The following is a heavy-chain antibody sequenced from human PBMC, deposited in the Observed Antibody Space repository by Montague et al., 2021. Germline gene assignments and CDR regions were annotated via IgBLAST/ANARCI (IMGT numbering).Heavy chain of an antibody. Sequence: SLRLSCAASGFTFSSRAMSWVRQAPGKGLEWVSSISGKSNNTYYIDSLKGRFTISRDNSKNTLFLQMNNLRAEDTAVYYCAKSLYASGGWGYYFDLWGQGTLVTVSS. J-gene: IGHJ4*02. CDR2: ISGKSNNT. D-gene: IGHD2/OR15-2a*01. V-gene: IGHV3-23*01. CDR3: AKSLYASGGWGYYFDL. CDR1: GFTFSSRA.